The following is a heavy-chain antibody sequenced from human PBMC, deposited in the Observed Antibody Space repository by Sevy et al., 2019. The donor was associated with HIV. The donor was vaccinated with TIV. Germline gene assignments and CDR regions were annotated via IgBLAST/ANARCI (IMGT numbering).Heavy chain of an antibody. Sequence: GGSLRLSCAASGFTFSSYSMNWVRQAPGKGLEWVSSISSSSIYIYYADSVKGRFTISRDNAKNSLYLQMNSLRAEDTAVYYCARDPGFYCSGGSCYPRYYFDYWGQGTLVTLSS. V-gene: IGHV3-21*01. CDR3: ARDPGFYCSGGSCYPRYYFDY. CDR1: GFTFSSYS. CDR2: ISSSSIYI. J-gene: IGHJ4*02. D-gene: IGHD2-15*01.